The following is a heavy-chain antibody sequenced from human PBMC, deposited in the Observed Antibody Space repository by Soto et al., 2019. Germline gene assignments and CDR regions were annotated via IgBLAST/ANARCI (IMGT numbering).Heavy chain of an antibody. CDR3: ARDYGLRSSRFDP. D-gene: IGHD3-3*01. V-gene: IGHV3-33*01. CDR1: GFTFSSYG. J-gene: IGHJ5*02. Sequence: GGSLRLSCAASGFTFSSYGMHWVRQAPGKGLEWVAVIWYDGSNKYYADSVKGRFTISRDNSKNTLYLQMNSLRAEDTAVYYCARDYGLRSSRFDPLGQETLVTVSS. CDR2: IWYDGSNK.